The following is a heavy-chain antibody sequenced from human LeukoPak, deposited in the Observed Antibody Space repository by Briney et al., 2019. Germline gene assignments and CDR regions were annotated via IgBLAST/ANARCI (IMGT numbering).Heavy chain of an antibody. V-gene: IGHV3-21*01. D-gene: IGHD1-26*01. CDR3: ARDSGGGAFDI. Sequence: GGSLRLSCAASGFTFSSYSMNWVRQAPGKGLEWVSSISSSSSYIYYADSVKGRFTISRDNAKNSLYLQMNSLRAEDTAVYSCARDSGGGAFDIWGQGTMVTVSS. J-gene: IGHJ3*02. CDR2: ISSSSSYI. CDR1: GFTFSSYS.